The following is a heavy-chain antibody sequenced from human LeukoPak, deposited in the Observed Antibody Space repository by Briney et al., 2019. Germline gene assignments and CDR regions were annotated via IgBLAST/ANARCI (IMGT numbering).Heavy chain of an antibody. CDR3: ARDREDYYDSSGYYYRDYYYYMDV. CDR2: IIPIFGTA. J-gene: IGHJ6*03. CDR1: GGTFSSYA. D-gene: IGHD3-22*01. Sequence: SVKVSCKASGGTFSSYAISWVRQAPGQGLEWMGRIIPIFGTANYAQKFQGRVTMTRDTSISTAYMELSRLRSDDTAVYYCARDREDYYDSSGYYYRDYYYYMDVWGKGTTVTVSS. V-gene: IGHV1-69*05.